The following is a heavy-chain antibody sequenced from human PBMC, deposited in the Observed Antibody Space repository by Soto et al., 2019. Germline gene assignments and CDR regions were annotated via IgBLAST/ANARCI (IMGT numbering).Heavy chain of an antibody. V-gene: IGHV3-53*01. CDR1: GFSVSTSH. Sequence: GGSLRLSCAAAGFSVSTSHISWVRQAPGKGLEWVSVIYSGGATHYAVSVKGRLIISRDNSKNTLYLQMNSLRPEDTAVYYCAKFYGGKSAHTYTIDPWGQGTLVTVSS. D-gene: IGHD2-15*01. J-gene: IGHJ5*02. CDR3: AKFYGGKSAHTYTIDP. CDR2: IYSGGAT.